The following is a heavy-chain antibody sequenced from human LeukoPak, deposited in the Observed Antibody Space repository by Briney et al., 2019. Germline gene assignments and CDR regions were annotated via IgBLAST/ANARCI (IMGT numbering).Heavy chain of an antibody. CDR2: IYYSGST. CDR1: GGSISSYY. J-gene: IGHJ6*02. Sequence: SKTLSLTCTVSGGSISSYYWSWIRQPPGKGLEWIGYIYYSGSTNYNPSLKSRVTISVDTSKNQFSLKLSSVTAADTAVYYCARAFKENYYYYGMDVWGQGTTVTVSS. V-gene: IGHV4-59*01. CDR3: ARAFKENYYYYGMDV.